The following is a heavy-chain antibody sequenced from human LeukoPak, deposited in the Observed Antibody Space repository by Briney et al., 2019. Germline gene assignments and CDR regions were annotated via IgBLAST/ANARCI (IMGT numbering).Heavy chain of an antibody. Sequence: SETLSLTCTVSGDSIRSYYWNWIRQAPGKALEWIGHIHYNGDTAYNFSLKSRVTISMDTSKNQFSLKLSSVTAAGTAVYYCGRWGYFDSGGYFVVDYWGQGTVVTVSS. CDR3: GRWGYFDSGGYFVVDY. CDR2: IHYNGDT. CDR1: GDSIRSYY. D-gene: IGHD3-22*01. V-gene: IGHV4-59*01. J-gene: IGHJ4*02.